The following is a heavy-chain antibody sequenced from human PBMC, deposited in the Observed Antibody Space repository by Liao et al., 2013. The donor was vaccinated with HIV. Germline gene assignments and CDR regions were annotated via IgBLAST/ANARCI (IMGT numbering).Heavy chain of an antibody. CDR1: GDSSRYQY. D-gene: IGHD4-23*01. J-gene: IGHJ4*02. CDR2: METSGAT. Sequence: QAQLQESGPRLVRPSETLSLTCTVSGDSSRYQYWSWIRQPAGKGLEWIGRMETSGATSFSPSLRSRLTMSIDMSKNWFSLKLNSVTAADTAVYYCARGGGGKGFDSWGQGILVTGLL. CDR3: ARGGGGKGFDS. V-gene: IGHV4-4*07.